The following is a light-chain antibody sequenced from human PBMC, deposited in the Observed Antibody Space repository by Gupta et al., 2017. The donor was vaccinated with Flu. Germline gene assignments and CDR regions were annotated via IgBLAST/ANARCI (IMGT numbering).Light chain of an antibody. CDR2: GTS. CDR3: QQYNIWPLWT. V-gene: IGKV3-15*01. Sequence: ESATRSCRASQSVSTNLAGYQQRPGQAPRLLIYGTSTRATDTPARFSGTGSGTEFTLTISGLQSEEFAVYYCQQYNIWPLWTFGQGTRVEIK. J-gene: IGKJ1*01. CDR1: QSVSTN.